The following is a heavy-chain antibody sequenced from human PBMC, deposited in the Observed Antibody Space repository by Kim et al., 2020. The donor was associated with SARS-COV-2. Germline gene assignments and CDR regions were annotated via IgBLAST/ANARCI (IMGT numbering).Heavy chain of an antibody. J-gene: IGHJ3*02. CDR2: ISSSSNYI. V-gene: IGHV3-21*01. CDR3: ARVPRYYDFWSGYVDDAFDI. D-gene: IGHD3-3*01. CDR1: GFTFSTYS. Sequence: GGSLRLSCAASGFTFSTYSMNWVRQAPGKGLEWVSSISSSSNYIYYADSVKGRFTISRDNAKNSLYLQMNSLRAEDTAVYYCARVPRYYDFWSGYVDDAFDIWGQGTMVTVSS.